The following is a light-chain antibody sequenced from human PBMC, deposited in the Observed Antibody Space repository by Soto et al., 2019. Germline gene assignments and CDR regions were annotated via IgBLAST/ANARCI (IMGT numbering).Light chain of an antibody. V-gene: IGKV1-5*01. CDR1: HSINGW. J-gene: IGKJ4*01. CDR2: DAS. CDR3: KEYDNYPLT. Sequence: DIQMTQSPSTLSASVGDRVTITCRASHSINGWLAWSPQKPGKASTFLICDASNLESGVPSRFSGSASEREFTLTISSLQPYYFATYYCKEYDNYPLTFGGGTKVDIK.